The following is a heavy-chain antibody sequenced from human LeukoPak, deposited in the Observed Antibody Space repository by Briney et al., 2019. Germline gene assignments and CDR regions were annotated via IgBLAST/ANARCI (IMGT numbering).Heavy chain of an antibody. D-gene: IGHD5-18*01. Sequence: GGSLRLSCAASGFTFTTYLMSWVRQAPGKGLEWVANIKQDGSEKYYVDSVKGRFTISRDNAKNSLYLQMNSLRAEDTAVYYCARGSGYSYGRDYWGQGTLVTVSS. CDR3: ARGSGYSYGRDY. CDR1: GFTFTTYL. CDR2: IKQDGSEK. J-gene: IGHJ4*02. V-gene: IGHV3-7*01.